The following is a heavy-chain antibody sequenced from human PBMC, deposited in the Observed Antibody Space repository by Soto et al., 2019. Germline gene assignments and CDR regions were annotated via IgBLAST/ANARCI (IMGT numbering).Heavy chain of an antibody. CDR1: GYTFPSYG. V-gene: IGHV1-18*01. D-gene: IGHD6-13*01. CDR2: ICAYNGNT. J-gene: IGHJ4*02. Sequence: QVQLVQSGAEVKKPGASVKVSCKASGYTFPSYGISWVRQAPGQGLERMGWICAYNGNTNSAQKLQGRVTMTIDTTTSTPYMELRSLRSDYTTVYYCARESSSSCQDYWGQGTLVTVSS. CDR3: ARESSSSCQDY.